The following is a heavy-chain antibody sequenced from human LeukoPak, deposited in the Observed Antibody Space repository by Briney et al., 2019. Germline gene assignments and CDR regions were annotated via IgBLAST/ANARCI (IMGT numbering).Heavy chain of an antibody. CDR1: GFTFSNAW. CDR2: ISGGGDYT. Sequence: GGSLRLSCAASGFTFSNAWMSWVRQAPGKGLEWVSAISGGGDYTFYGDSVTGRFTISRDNSKNTLYLQMNSLRAEDTAVYFCAKEGALVGATHFHYWGQGTLVTVSS. D-gene: IGHD1-26*01. V-gene: IGHV3-23*02. J-gene: IGHJ4*02. CDR3: AKEGALVGATHFHY.